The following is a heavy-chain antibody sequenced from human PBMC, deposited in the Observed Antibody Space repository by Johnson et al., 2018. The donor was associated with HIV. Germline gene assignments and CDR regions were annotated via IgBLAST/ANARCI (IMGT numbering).Heavy chain of an antibody. V-gene: IGHV3-33*01. CDR1: GFTFSSYG. CDR2: IWYDGTKK. D-gene: IGHD1-14*01. CDR3: TRAEWHDAFDI. Sequence: QVQLVESGGGLVQPGGSLRLSCAASGFTFSSYGMHWVRQAPGKGLEWVAVIWYDGTKKNYADSVKGRFTISRDNSKNTLCLQMNSLKTEDTAVYYCTRAEWHDAFDIWGQGTMVTVSS. J-gene: IGHJ3*02.